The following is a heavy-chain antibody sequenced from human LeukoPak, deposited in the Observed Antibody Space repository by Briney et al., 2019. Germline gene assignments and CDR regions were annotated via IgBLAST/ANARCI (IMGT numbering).Heavy chain of an antibody. CDR2: IIPIFGTA. V-gene: IGHV1-69*13. CDR1: GGTFSSYA. D-gene: IGHD1-26*01. J-gene: IGHJ4*02. CDR3: ARDHKSGVGGSY. Sequence: GASVKVSCKASGGTFSSYAISWVRQAPGQGLEWMGGIIPIFGTANYAQKFQGRVTITADESTSTAYMELSSLRSEDTAVYYCARDHKSGVGGSYWGQGTLVTVSS.